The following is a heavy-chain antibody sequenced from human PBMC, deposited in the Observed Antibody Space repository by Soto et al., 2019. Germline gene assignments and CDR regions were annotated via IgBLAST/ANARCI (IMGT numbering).Heavy chain of an antibody. Sequence: QVQLQESGPGLVKPSQTLSLTCTVSGGSISSGSYYWNWIRQHPGRGLEWIGYISYIGNTHYNPSLQSRVTISVDTSKNQFSLKLSSVTAADTAVYYCARVMTRDYYYAMDLWGQGTTVTVSS. CDR2: ISYIGNT. CDR1: GGSISSGSYY. D-gene: IGHD2-21*02. J-gene: IGHJ6*02. CDR3: ARVMTRDYYYAMDL. V-gene: IGHV4-31*03.